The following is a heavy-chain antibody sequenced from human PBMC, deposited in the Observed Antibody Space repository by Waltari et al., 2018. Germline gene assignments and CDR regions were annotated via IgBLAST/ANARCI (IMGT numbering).Heavy chain of an antibody. CDR1: GFTFSSYS. CDR3: AGDASGYGGRVDY. CDR2: ISSSSSYI. Sequence: EVQLVESGGGLVKPGGSLRLSCAASGFTFSSYSMNWVRQAPGKGLEWVSSISSSSSYIYYADSVKGRFTISRDNAKNSLYLQMNSLRAEDTAVYSCAGDASGYGGRVDYWGQGTLVTVSS. D-gene: IGHD5-12*01. J-gene: IGHJ4*02. V-gene: IGHV3-21*01.